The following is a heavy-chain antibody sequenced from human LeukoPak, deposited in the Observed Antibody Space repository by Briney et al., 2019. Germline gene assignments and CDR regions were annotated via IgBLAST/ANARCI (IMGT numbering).Heavy chain of an antibody. J-gene: IGHJ4*02. D-gene: IGHD2/OR15-2a*01. V-gene: IGHV4-59*08. Sequence: SETLSLTCTVSGGSISSYYWSWIRQPPGKGLEWIAYISVIGSINYNPSLKSRVTISLDTSKNQFSLKLSSVTAADTAVYYCAGHHPRNTVDFWSQGTLVTVSS. CDR2: ISVIGSI. CDR1: GGSISSYY. CDR3: AGHHPRNTVDF.